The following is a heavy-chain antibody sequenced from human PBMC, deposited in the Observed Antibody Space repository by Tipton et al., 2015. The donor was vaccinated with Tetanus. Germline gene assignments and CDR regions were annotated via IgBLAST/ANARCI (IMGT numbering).Heavy chain of an antibody. CDR1: GFIFSNYW. CDR2: INRDGSGK. Sequence: SLRLSCSASGFIFSNYWMSWVRQAPGKGLEWVANINRDGSGKYYVDSVKGRFTISRDEAKNSMYLQMSSLRVGDTAVYYCASLIVGVNNLPDAFDIWGQGTMVTVSS. V-gene: IGHV3-7*01. D-gene: IGHD1-26*01. J-gene: IGHJ3*02. CDR3: ASLIVGVNNLPDAFDI.